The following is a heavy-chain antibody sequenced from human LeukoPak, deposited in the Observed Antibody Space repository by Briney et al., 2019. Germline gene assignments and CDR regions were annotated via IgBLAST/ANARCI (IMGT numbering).Heavy chain of an antibody. CDR1: GFAFSSYA. CDR2: TSSSGETT. D-gene: IGHD3-22*01. J-gene: IGHJ4*02. Sequence: GGSLRLSCVASGFAFSSYAMSWVRQAAGKGLEWVSSTSSSGETTYYADSVRGRFTISRDNSRNTLYLQMNSLRAEDTAVYYCAKDRPNYYGTNGHYYRRDGDCWGQGTLVTVSS. CDR3: AKDRPNYYGTNGHYYRRDGDC. V-gene: IGHV3-23*01.